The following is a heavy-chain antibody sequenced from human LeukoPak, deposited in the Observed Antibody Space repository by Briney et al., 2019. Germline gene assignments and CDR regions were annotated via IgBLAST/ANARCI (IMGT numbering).Heavy chain of an antibody. CDR2: ISAYNGNT. J-gene: IGHJ6*02. CDR1: GYTFTSYG. D-gene: IGHD3-3*01. Sequence: ASVTVSCTASGYTFTSYGISWVRQAPGQGLEWMGWISAYNGNTNYAQKLQGRVTMTTGTSTSTAYMELRSLRSDDTAVYYCARACDFWSGYGYYYGMDVWGQGTTVTVSS. V-gene: IGHV1-18*01. CDR3: ARACDFWSGYGYYYGMDV.